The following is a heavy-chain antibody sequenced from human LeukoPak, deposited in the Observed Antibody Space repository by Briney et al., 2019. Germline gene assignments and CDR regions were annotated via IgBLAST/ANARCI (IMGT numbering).Heavy chain of an antibody. CDR3: AKESTWISSYYFDY. J-gene: IGHJ4*02. Sequence: GRSLRLSCAASGFTFSSYGMHWVRQAPRKGLEWVAVISYDGSNKYYADSVKGRFTISRDNSKNTLYLQMNSLRAEDTAVYYCAKESTWISSYYFDYWGQGTLVTVSS. V-gene: IGHV3-30*18. D-gene: IGHD5-12*01. CDR2: ISYDGSNK. CDR1: GFTFSSYG.